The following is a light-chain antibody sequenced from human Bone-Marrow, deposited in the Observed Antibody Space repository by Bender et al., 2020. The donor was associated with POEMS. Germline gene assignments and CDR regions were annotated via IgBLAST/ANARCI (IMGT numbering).Light chain of an antibody. CDR3: AAWEDSLNGWV. CDR1: SIESQK. V-gene: IGLV3-21*01. J-gene: IGLJ3*02. Sequence: SYVLTQPPSVSVAPGKTARITCGGKSIESQKVHWYQQKPGQAPVLVFYYDYERPSGIPDRFSGSKSGTSASLAISGLQSEDEADYYCAAWEDSLNGWVFGGGTKLTVL. CDR2: YDY.